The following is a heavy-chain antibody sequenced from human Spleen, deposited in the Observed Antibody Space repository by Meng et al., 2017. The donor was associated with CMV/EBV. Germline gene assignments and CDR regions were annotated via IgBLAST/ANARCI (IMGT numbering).Heavy chain of an antibody. Sequence: SENLSLTCTVSGGSISSSSYYWGWIRQPPGKGLEWIGSIYYSGSTYYNPSLKSRVTISVDTSKNQFSLKLSSVTAADTAVYYCARDYSSSSKGMDVWGQGTTVTVSS. CDR3: ARDYSSSSKGMDV. V-gene: IGHV4-39*07. J-gene: IGHJ6*02. CDR2: IYYSGST. CDR1: GGSISSSSYY. D-gene: IGHD6-6*01.